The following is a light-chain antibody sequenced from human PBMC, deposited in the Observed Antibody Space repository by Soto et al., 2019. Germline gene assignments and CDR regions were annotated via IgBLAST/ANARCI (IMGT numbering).Light chain of an antibody. Sequence: EIVSTQSPGTLSLSPGERSTLSCSSSESVSSSYLAWYQQKPGQAPRLLIYDASNRATGIPARFSGSGSETDFTLTISSLEPEDFAVYYCQQRSNWPHSITFGQGTRLEI. V-gene: IGKV3-11*01. CDR3: QQRSNWPHSIT. CDR2: DAS. J-gene: IGKJ5*01. CDR1: ESVSSSY.